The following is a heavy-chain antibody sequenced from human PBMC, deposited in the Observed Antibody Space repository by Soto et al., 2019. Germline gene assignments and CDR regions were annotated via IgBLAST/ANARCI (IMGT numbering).Heavy chain of an antibody. Sequence: ASVKVSCKASGCTFTSYGISWVRQAPGQGLEWMGWISAYNGNTNYAQKPQGRVTMTTDTSTSTAYMELRSLRSDDTAVYYCARAYYDFWSGYYSFDYWGQGTLVTVSS. J-gene: IGHJ4*02. V-gene: IGHV1-18*04. CDR3: ARAYYDFWSGYYSFDY. CDR1: GCTFTSYG. D-gene: IGHD3-3*01. CDR2: ISAYNGNT.